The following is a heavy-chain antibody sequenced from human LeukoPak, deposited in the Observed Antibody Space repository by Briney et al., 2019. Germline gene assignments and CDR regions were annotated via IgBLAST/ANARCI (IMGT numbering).Heavy chain of an antibody. CDR1: GYTFTGYY. V-gene: IGHV1-2*02. J-gene: IGHJ4*02. Sequence: GASVKVSCKASGYTFTGYYMHWVRQAPGQGLEWMGWINLNSGGTSYAQKFQGRVTMTRDTSITPAYMELSSLRSDDTAVYYCARAGHGATSVGEYMNDYWGQGTLVTVSS. CDR3: ARAGHGATSVGEYMNDY. D-gene: IGHD6-6*01. CDR2: INLNSGGT.